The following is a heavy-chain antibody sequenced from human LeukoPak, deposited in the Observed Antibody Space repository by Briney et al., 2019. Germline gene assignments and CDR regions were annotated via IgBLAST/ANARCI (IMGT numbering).Heavy chain of an antibody. CDR2: ISGSGGST. V-gene: IGHV3-23*01. Sequence: PGGPLRLSCAASGFTFSIYAMTWVRQAPGKGLEWVSTISGSGGSTYYADSVKGRFTISRDNSKNTLYLQMNSLRAEDTAVYYCAKESTVTPGNVNWFDTWGQGTLVTVSS. D-gene: IGHD4-17*01. J-gene: IGHJ5*02. CDR1: GFTFSIYA. CDR3: AKESTVTPGNVNWFDT.